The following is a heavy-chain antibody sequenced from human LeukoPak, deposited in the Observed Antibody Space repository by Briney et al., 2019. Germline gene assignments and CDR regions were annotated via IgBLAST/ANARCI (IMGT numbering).Heavy chain of an antibody. J-gene: IGHJ4*02. CDR1: GGSFSGYY. CDR3: ARVPYDILTGIYYFDY. Sequence: SETLSLTCAVYGGSFSGYYWSWFRQPPGKGLEWIGEINHSGSTNYNPSLKSRVTISVDTSKNQFSLKLSSVTAADTAVYYCARVPYDILTGIYYFDYWGQGTLVTVSS. CDR2: INHSGST. D-gene: IGHD3-9*01. V-gene: IGHV4-34*01.